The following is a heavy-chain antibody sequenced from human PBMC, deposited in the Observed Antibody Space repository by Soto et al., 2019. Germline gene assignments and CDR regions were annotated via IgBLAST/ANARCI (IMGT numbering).Heavy chain of an antibody. Sequence: SETLSLTCTVSGGSISSGDYYWSWVRQPPGEDLEYIGYIYYTGSTYYNPSLNSRLTMSVDTSKNQFSLKLSSVTAADTAVYYCARVHVMVVAGSTFDYWGHGTLVTVSS. CDR3: ARVHVMVVAGSTFDY. V-gene: IGHV4-30-4*01. J-gene: IGHJ4*01. D-gene: IGHD6-19*01. CDR2: IYYTGST. CDR1: GGSISSGDYY.